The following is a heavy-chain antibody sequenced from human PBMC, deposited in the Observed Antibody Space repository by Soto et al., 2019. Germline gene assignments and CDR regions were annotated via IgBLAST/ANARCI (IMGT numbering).Heavy chain of an antibody. J-gene: IGHJ5*02. D-gene: IGHD1-1*01. V-gene: IGHV2-5*01. CDR2: LYWNDDN. Sequence: QITLKESGPTLVKPTQTPTLNCTVSGFSLTTYEVGMAWIRQPPGKALEWLALLYWNDDNRYSPSLKTRLTLTKDTSKNQVILTMTDMEPVDTATHYCVHTSGWTHTTWGQGTLVTVSS. CDR3: VHTSGWTHTT. CDR1: GFSLTTYEVG.